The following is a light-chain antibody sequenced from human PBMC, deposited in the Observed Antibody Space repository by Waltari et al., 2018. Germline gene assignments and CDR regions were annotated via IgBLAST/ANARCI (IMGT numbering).Light chain of an antibody. Sequence: DIQLTQSPSSLSAAVGDSVNITCQSSESISSYLNWYQGRPGRAPKLLLYSTSNLQSGVPARFRGRGSGTEFALIISSLQPEDSATYYCQQSYMMPLTFGPGTKVEIK. CDR3: QQSYMMPLT. CDR1: ESISSY. J-gene: IGKJ3*01. V-gene: IGKV1-39*01. CDR2: STS.